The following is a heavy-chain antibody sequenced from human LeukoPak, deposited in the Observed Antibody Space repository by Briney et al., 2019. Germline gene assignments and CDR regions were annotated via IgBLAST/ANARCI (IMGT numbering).Heavy chain of an antibody. V-gene: IGHV4-30-2*01. CDR3: ARGGGLAGSYYPPFDY. Sequence: PSETLSLTCAVSGASISSGGYSWRWIRQPPGKGLEWIGYIYHSGSTYYNPSLKSRITISVDRSKNQFSLKLSSVTAADTAVYYCARGGGLAGSYYPPFDYRGQGTLVTVSS. CDR2: IYHSGST. CDR1: GASISSGGYS. J-gene: IGHJ4*02. D-gene: IGHD3-10*01.